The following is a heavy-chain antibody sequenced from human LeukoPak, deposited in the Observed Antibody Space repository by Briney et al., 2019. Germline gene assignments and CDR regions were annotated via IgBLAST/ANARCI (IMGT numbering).Heavy chain of an antibody. CDR1: GFTFSSYA. Sequence: GRSLRLSCAASGFTFSSYAMHWVRQAPGKGLEWVAVISYDGSNKYYADSVKDRFTISRDNSKNTLYLQMSSLITEDTALYYCARDNDPLPMDVWGKGTTVTVSA. CDR2: ISYDGSNK. D-gene: IGHD1-1*01. J-gene: IGHJ6*04. CDR3: ARDNDPLPMDV. V-gene: IGHV3-30-3*01.